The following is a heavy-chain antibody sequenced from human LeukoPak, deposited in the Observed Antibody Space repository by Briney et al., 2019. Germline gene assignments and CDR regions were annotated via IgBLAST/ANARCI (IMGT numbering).Heavy chain of an antibody. J-gene: IGHJ3*02. V-gene: IGHV4-59*10. Sequence: PSETLSLTCAVYGGSFSGYYWNWIRQPAGKGLEWIGRMYTSGSTNYNPSLKSRVTISVDTSKNQFSLKLSFVTAADTAVYYCARGVWFGSAFDIWGQGTMVTVSS. CDR2: MYTSGST. CDR1: GGSFSGYY. D-gene: IGHD3-10*01. CDR3: ARGVWFGSAFDI.